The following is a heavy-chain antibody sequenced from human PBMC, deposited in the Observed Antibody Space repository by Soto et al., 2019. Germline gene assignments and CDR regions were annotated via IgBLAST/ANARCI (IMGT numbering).Heavy chain of an antibody. CDR1: GGSISSYY. J-gene: IGHJ5*02. CDR3: ARDFRSSGWYEGWFDP. V-gene: IGHV4-59*01. CDR2: IYYSGST. D-gene: IGHD6-19*01. Sequence: TSETLSLTCTVSGGSISSYYWSWIRQPPVKGLEWIGYIYYSGSTNYNPSLKSRVTISVDTSKNQFSLKLSSVTAADTAVYYCARDFRSSGWYEGWFDPWGQGTLVTAPQ.